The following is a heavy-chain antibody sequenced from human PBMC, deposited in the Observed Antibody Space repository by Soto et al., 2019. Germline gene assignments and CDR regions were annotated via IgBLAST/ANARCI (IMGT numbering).Heavy chain of an antibody. CDR2: IYPGDSDT. Sequence: ESLKISCKGSGYSFTIYWIGWVLQMPGKGLEWMGIIYPGDSDTRYSPSFQGQVTISADKSISTAYLQWSSLKASDTAMYYCASFGCYGYYCDVMDFWGQGTTVTGS. CDR1: GYSFTIYW. D-gene: IGHD4-17*01. CDR3: ASFGCYGYYCDVMDF. V-gene: IGHV5-51*01. J-gene: IGHJ6*02.